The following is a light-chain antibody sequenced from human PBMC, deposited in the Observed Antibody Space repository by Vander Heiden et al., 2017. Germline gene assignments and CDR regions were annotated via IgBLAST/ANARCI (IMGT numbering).Light chain of an antibody. J-gene: IGKJ1*01. V-gene: IGKV1-17*02. CDR1: QGITDN. CDR3: LQYNAYPLT. Sequence: DIQMTQSPSSLSASVGDRVTVTCRASQGITDNLQLYQQKPGKAPKRLIYAASRLQSGIPSRFSGSGSGTDFTLTISNLQPEDFATYYCLQYNAYPLTFGQGTKVEIK. CDR2: AAS.